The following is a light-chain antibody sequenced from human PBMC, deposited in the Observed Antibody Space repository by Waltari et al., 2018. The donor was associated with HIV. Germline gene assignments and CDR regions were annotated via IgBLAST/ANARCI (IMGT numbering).Light chain of an antibody. CDR2: RSD. J-gene: IGLJ3*02. CDR3: GSWDDTLSHWV. V-gene: IGLV1-47*01. Sequence: QSVLTQPPSASRPPGQRVLMSCSGSNSNIGNNFVSWFQQVPGRAPKLVIYRSDQRPSGCPDRFSAAKSGSSASLAITGLQSDDEAVYYCGSWDDTLSHWVFGGGTRLTV. CDR1: NSNIGNNF.